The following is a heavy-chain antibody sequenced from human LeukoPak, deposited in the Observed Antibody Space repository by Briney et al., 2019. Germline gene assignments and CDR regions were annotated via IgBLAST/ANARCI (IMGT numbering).Heavy chain of an antibody. Sequence: SETLSLTCAVYGGSFSGYYWSWIRQPPGKGLEWIGEINDSGGTNYNPSLKSRVTISVDTSKNQFSLKLSSVTAADTAVYYCARGTHDTQNKPVGATDFDYWGQGTLVTVSS. CDR2: INDSGGT. CDR1: GGSFSGYY. CDR3: ARGTHDTQNKPVGATDFDY. J-gene: IGHJ4*02. D-gene: IGHD1-26*01. V-gene: IGHV4-34*01.